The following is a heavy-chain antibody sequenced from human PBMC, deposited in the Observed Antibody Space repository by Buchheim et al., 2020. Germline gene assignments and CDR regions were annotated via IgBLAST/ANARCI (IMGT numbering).Heavy chain of an antibody. CDR3: ARGALPLYYDFWSGYQGGHNWFDP. CDR2: IYYSGST. CDR1: GGSISSYY. V-gene: IGHV4-59*01. Sequence: QVQLQESGPGLVKPSETLSLTCTVSGGSISSYYWSWIRQPPGKGLEWIGYIYYSGSTNYNPSLKSRVTISVDTSKNQFSLKLSSVTAADTAVYYCARGALPLYYDFWSGYQGGHNWFDPWGQGTL. J-gene: IGHJ5*02. D-gene: IGHD3-3*01.